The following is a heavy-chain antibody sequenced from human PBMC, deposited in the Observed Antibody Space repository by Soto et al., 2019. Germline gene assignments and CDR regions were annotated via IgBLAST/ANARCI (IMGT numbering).Heavy chain of an antibody. CDR1: GYTFTSYY. CDR3: ARGRSFGAADYYFDY. D-gene: IGHD6-13*01. V-gene: IGHV1-46*01. Sequence: QVQLVQSGAEMKKPGASVKVSCKASGYTFTSYYLHWVRQAPGQGPECMGRINPSGGSTTYAPKFQGRVTMTRDTSTSTGYMELSSLRSEDTALYFCARGRSFGAADYYFDYWGQGTLVTVSS. J-gene: IGHJ4*02. CDR2: INPSGGST.